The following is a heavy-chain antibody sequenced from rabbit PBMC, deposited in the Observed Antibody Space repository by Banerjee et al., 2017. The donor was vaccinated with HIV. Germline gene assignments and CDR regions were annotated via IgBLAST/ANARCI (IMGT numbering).Heavy chain of an antibody. Sequence: QQLEESGGGLVKPGGTLTLTCKASGFSYSSGYDMCWVRQAPGKGLEWIGCIYTGSSGSTYYASWAKGRFTISKTSSTTVTLQLTSLTAADTATYFCARGAGSGSYDHYFNLWGQGTLVTVS. D-gene: IGHD4-2*01. CDR2: IYTGSSGST. J-gene: IGHJ4*01. CDR1: GFSYSSGYD. V-gene: IGHV1S40*01. CDR3: ARGAGSGSYDHYFNL.